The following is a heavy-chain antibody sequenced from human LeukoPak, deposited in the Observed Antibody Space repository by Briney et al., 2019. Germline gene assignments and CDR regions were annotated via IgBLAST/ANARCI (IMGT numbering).Heavy chain of an antibody. CDR3: AREGLSYYYGMDV. Sequence: GGSLRLSCAASEFTSISYSMNWVRQAPGKGLEWVSSISSSSSYRYYADSVKGRFTISRDNAKNSLYLQMNSLRAEDTAVYYCAREGLSYYYGMDVWGQGTTVTVSS. CDR1: EFTSISYS. CDR2: ISSSSSYR. V-gene: IGHV3-21*01. J-gene: IGHJ6*02.